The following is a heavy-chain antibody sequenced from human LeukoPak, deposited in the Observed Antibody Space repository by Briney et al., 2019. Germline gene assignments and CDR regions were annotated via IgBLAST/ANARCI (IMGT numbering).Heavy chain of an antibody. D-gene: IGHD6-13*01. V-gene: IGHV4-34*01. CDR2: INHSGST. CDR3: ARRGSSSFYYYYYMDV. CDR1: GGSFSGYY. J-gene: IGHJ6*03. Sequence: SETLSLTCAVYGGSFSGYYWTWIRQHPGKGLERIGEINHSGSTNYNPSLKSRVTISVDTSKNQFSLKLSSVTAADTAVYYCARRGSSSFYYYYYMDVWGKGTPVTVSS.